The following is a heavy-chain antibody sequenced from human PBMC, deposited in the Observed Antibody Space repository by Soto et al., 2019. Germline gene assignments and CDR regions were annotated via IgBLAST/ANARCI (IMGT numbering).Heavy chain of an antibody. J-gene: IGHJ4*02. CDR2: IFYDGYT. V-gene: IGHV4-39*01. CDR1: GDSISGSPYF. Sequence: SETLSLTCTVSGDSISGSPYFWGWIRQPPGKRLEWIGSIFYDGYTLYTPSLRSRVTISVDTSKNQFSLKLASVAAADTATYFCARLKAAVTPYWGQGTLVTVSS. D-gene: IGHD6-13*01. CDR3: ARLKAAVTPY.